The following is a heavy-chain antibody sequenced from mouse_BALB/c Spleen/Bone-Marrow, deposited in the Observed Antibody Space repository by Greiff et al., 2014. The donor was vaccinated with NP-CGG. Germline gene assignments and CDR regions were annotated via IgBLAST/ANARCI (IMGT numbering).Heavy chain of an antibody. V-gene: IGHV1-74*01. CDR2: IDPYDSET. D-gene: IGHD2-4*01. Sequence: SVKLSCKASGYTFTSYWMNWVKQRPEQGLEWIGRIDPYDSETHYNQTVKDKAILTVDKSSSTAYMQRSSLTSEDSAVYYCARGRDYDVFAYWGQGTLVTVSA. CDR1: GYTFTSYW. CDR3: ARGRDYDVFAY. J-gene: IGHJ3*01.